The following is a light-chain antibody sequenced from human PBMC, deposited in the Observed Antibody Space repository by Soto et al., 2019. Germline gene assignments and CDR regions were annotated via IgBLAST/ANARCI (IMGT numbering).Light chain of an antibody. CDR2: DAS. V-gene: IGKV3-11*01. CDR1: QSVSSY. Sequence: EIVLTQSPATLSLSPGERAILSCRASQSVSSYLAWYQQKPGQAPRLLIYDASNRATGIPARFSGSGSGTDFSLTISSLEPEEFAVYYCQQRSNWPPTFGQGTRLEI. CDR3: QQRSNWPPT. J-gene: IGKJ5*01.